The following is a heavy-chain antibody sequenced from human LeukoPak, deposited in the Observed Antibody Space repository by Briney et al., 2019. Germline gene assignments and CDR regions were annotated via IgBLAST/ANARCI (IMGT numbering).Heavy chain of an antibody. Sequence: PGGSLRLSCAASGFTFSSYAMHWVRQAPGKGLEWVAVISYDGSNKYYTDSVKGRFTISRDNSKNTLYLQMNSLRAEDTAVYYCARGVEYSSPPMHYWGQGTLVTVSS. D-gene: IGHD6-6*01. J-gene: IGHJ4*02. CDR3: ARGVEYSSPPMHY. V-gene: IGHV3-30-3*01. CDR2: ISYDGSNK. CDR1: GFTFSSYA.